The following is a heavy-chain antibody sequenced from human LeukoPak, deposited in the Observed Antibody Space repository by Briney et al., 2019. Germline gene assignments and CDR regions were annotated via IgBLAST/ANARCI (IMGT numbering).Heavy chain of an antibody. D-gene: IGHD3-3*01. CDR1: GYTFTSYG. V-gene: IGHV1-18*01. J-gene: IGHJ4*02. CDR3: ARVSYYDFWSGYYNFDY. CDR2: ISAYNGNT. Sequence: ASVKVSCKASGYTFTSYGISWVRQAPGQGLEWMGWISAYNGNTNYAQKLQGRVTMTTDTSTSTAYMELRSLRSDDTAVYYCARVSYYDFWSGYYNFDYWGQGTLVTVSS.